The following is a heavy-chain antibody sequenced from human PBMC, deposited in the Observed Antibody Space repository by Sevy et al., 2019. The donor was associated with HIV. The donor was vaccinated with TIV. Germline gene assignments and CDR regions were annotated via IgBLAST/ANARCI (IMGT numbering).Heavy chain of an antibody. V-gene: IGHV4-39*01. CDR3: ARYLRGDHAGGFDF. J-gene: IGHJ5*01. CDR2: IDYIGTT. Sequence: SETLSLTCTVSSGSISSSSYYWGWIRQSPGKGLEWIASIDYIGTTYYNLALKSRVTITGDRSKNEVPLNLRFVTAADAAVYYCARYLRGDHAGGFDFWGQGTPVTVSS. CDR1: SGSISSSSYY. D-gene: IGHD4-17*01.